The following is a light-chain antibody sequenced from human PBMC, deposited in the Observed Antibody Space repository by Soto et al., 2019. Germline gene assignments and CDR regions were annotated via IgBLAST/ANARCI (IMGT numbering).Light chain of an antibody. CDR1: QSISSW. CDR3: QQCDSYPYT. J-gene: IGKJ2*01. V-gene: IGKV1-5*01. CDR2: DAS. Sequence: DIEMTQSPSTLSASVGDRASITCRASQSISSWLAWYQQKPGKAPKLLIYDASSLESGVPSRFSGSGSGTQFTLSISSLQPDDFATYYCQQCDSYPYTFGQGTNLEIK.